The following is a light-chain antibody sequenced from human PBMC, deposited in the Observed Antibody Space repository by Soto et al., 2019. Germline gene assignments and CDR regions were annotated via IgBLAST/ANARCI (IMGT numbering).Light chain of an antibody. J-gene: IGLJ1*01. CDR1: SSDVGSYNL. V-gene: IGLV2-23*02. CDR2: EVS. Sequence: ALTQPASVSGSPGQSITISCTGTSSDVGSYNLVSWYQQHPGKAPKLMIYEVSKRPSGVSNRFSGSKSGNTASLTISGLQAEDEADYYCCSYAGSRVVFGTGTKVTVL. CDR3: CSYAGSRVV.